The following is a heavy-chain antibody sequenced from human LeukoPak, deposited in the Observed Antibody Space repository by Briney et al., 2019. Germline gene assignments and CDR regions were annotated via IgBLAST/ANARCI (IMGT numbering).Heavy chain of an antibody. CDR1: GFTFSSYW. CDR3: ARDPHSRHHPYYYMDV. Sequence: GGSLRLSCAASGFTFSSYWMHWVRQAPGKGLVWVSRINSDGSSTSYADSVKGRFTISRDNAKNTLYLQMNGLRAEDTAVYYCARDPHSRHHPYYYMDVWGKGTTVTVSS. J-gene: IGHJ6*03. CDR2: INSDGSST. D-gene: IGHD1-14*01. V-gene: IGHV3-74*01.